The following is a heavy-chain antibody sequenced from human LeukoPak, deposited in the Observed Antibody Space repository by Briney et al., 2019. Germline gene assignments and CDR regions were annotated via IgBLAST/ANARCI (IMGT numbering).Heavy chain of an antibody. CDR2: TYYRSRWYT. Sequence: SQTLSPTCAISGDSVSSNSAAWNWIRQSPSRGLEWLGRTYYRSRWYTDYAVSVRSRITINPDTSKNQFSLQLNSVSPEDTAVYYCARAGTEFGISFDYWGQGALVTVSS. D-gene: IGHD6-19*01. CDR3: ARAGTEFGISFDY. CDR1: GDSVSSNSAA. J-gene: IGHJ4*02. V-gene: IGHV6-1*01.